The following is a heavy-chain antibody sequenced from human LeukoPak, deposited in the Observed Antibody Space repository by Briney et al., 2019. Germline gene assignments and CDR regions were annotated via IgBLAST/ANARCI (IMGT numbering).Heavy chain of an antibody. J-gene: IGHJ4*02. Sequence: GGSLRLSCAASGFTFSSYGMHWVRQAPGKGLEWVAGIWYDGSNKYYADSVKGRFTISRDNSKNTLYLQMNSLRAEDTAVYYCARDFVNYDILTGYFRDGLFDYWGQGTLVTVSS. CDR1: GFTFSSYG. CDR2: IWYDGSNK. D-gene: IGHD3-9*01. CDR3: ARDFVNYDILTGYFRDGLFDY. V-gene: IGHV3-33*01.